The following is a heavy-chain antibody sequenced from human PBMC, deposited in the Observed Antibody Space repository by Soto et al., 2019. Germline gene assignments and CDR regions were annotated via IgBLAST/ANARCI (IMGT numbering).Heavy chain of an antibody. CDR1: GFTLRSYA. CDR3: AKAKNDYNWDNRPPFDY. CDR2: ISANDVGT. J-gene: IGHJ4*02. Sequence: GGSLRLSCEASGFTLRSYAMTWIRQAPGKGLEWVSLISANDVGTYYAESVKTRFTISTDQSRNTVYLQMDSLRADDTAIYYCAKAKNDYNWDNRPPFDYWGQGTLVTVSS. V-gene: IGHV3-23*01. D-gene: IGHD1-20*01.